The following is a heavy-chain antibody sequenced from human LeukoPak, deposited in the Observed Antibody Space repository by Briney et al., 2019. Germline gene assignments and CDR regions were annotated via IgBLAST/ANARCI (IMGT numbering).Heavy chain of an antibody. CDR1: GFTFDDYA. CDR3: ASGVGSTSCLDY. V-gene: IGHV3-30-3*01. J-gene: IGHJ4*02. CDR2: ISYDGSNK. Sequence: PGRSLRLTCAASGFTFDDYAMHWVRQAPGKGLEWVAVISYDGSNKYYADSVKGRFTISRDNSKNTLYLQMNSLRAEDTAVYYCASGVGSTSCLDYWGQGTLVTVSS. D-gene: IGHD2-2*01.